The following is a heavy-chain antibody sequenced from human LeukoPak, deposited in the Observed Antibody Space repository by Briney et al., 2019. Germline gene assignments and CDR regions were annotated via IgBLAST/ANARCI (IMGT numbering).Heavy chain of an antibody. D-gene: IGHD4-11*01. J-gene: IGHJ6*02. CDR2: IIPIFGTA. CDR1: GGTFISYA. Sequence: ASVKVSCKASGGTFISYAISWVRQAPGQGLEWMGGIIPIFGTANYAQKFQGRVTITADESTSTAYMELSSLRSEDTAVYYCARDTGSKHYYYGMDVWGQGTTVTVSS. V-gene: IGHV1-69*13. CDR3: ARDTGSKHYYYGMDV.